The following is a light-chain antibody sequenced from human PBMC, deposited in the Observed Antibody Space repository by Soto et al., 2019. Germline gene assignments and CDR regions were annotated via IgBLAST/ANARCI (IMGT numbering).Light chain of an antibody. Sequence: EIVLTQSPGTLSLSPGERATLSCRASQSVSSSYLAWYQQKPGQAPRLLIYGASSRATGIPDRFSGSGSGTDFTLTISRLEPEEFAVYYCHQYGSSPYTCGQGTKLEIK. V-gene: IGKV3-20*01. CDR1: QSVSSSY. CDR2: GAS. J-gene: IGKJ2*01. CDR3: HQYGSSPYT.